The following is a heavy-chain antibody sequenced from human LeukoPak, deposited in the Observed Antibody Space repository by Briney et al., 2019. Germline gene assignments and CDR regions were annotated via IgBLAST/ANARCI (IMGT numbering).Heavy chain of an antibody. D-gene: IGHD2-15*01. V-gene: IGHV4-39*01. CDR2: IYYSGST. CDR1: GGSISSSSYY. Sequence: SETLSLTCTVSGGSISSSSYYWGWIRQPPGKGLEWIGSIYYSGSTYYNPSLKSRVTISVDTSKNRFSLKLSSVTAADTAVYYCARPNGVAATNQGFDPWGQGTLVTVSS. CDR3: ARPNGVAATNQGFDP. J-gene: IGHJ5*02.